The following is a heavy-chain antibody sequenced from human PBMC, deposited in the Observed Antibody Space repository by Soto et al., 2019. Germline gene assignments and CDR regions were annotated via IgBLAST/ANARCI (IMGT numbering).Heavy chain of an antibody. CDR2: ITGSGAST. V-gene: IGHV3-23*01. CDR3: AKNSGATIRVRYDY. Sequence: EVQLLESGGGLVQPGGSLRLSCAGSAFTFTTYTMSWVRHAPGKGLEWVSAITGSGASTYYADSVKGRFTISRDNSKNTLYLQMNSLRAEDTAVYYCAKNSGATIRVRYDYWGQGTLVTVSS. D-gene: IGHD5-12*01. J-gene: IGHJ4*02. CDR1: AFTFTTYT.